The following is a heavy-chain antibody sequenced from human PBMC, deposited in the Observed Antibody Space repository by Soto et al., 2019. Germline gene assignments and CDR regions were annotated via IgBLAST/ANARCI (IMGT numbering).Heavy chain of an antibody. Sequence: QVQLVESGGGVVQPGRSLRLSCAASGFMFSNHGMHWVRQAPGKGLEWVAVIWSDGNNRYYADSVKGRFTISRDNSKNTVYLQMNSLRAEDTAVYCCVRGDNWNAEASDYWGQGTLVTVSS. D-gene: IGHD1-1*01. J-gene: IGHJ4*02. CDR1: GFMFSNHG. CDR3: VRGDNWNAEASDY. V-gene: IGHV3-33*01. CDR2: IWSDGNNR.